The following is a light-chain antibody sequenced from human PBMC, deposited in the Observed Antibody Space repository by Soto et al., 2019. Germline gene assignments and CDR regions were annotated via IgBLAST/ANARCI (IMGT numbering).Light chain of an antibody. Sequence: SYELTQTSSVSVAPGQTARISCGGNNIGGKSVHWYQQKPGQAPVVVVYDDSDRPSGIPERFSGSNSGNTATLTISRVEAGDEADYHCQVWDSSSDHVVFGGGTKLTVL. CDR3: QVWDSSSDHVV. CDR2: DDS. V-gene: IGLV3-21*02. J-gene: IGLJ2*01. CDR1: NIGGKS.